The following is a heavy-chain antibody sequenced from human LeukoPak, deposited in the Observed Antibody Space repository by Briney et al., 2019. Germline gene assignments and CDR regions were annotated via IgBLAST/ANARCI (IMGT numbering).Heavy chain of an antibody. V-gene: IGHV3-21*04. D-gene: IGHD6-25*01. CDR1: GFTFSSYS. Sequence: GGSLRLSCAASGFTFSSYSMNWVRQAPGKGLEWVSSISSSSSYIYYADSVKGRFTISRDNAKNSLYLQMNSLRAEDTAVYYCAKRAAQLTPKTFDYWGQGTLVTVSS. CDR2: ISSSSSYI. J-gene: IGHJ4*02. CDR3: AKRAAQLTPKTFDY.